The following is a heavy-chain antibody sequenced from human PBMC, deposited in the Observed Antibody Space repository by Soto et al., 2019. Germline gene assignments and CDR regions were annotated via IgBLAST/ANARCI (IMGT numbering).Heavy chain of an antibody. D-gene: IGHD3-22*01. CDR3: AMAYYDSSGYSLDP. Sequence: QVHLQESGPGLVRPSETLSLSCTASGGSIGSYYWSWIPQTLGKGMEWIGSIYYSGSLNYNPSLKSRVIISDTTSKNQIFFRVSSVTAADAAVYYCAMAYYDSSGYSLDPWGQGILVTVSS. CDR2: IYYSGSL. CDR1: GGSIGSYY. V-gene: IGHV4-59*01. J-gene: IGHJ5*02.